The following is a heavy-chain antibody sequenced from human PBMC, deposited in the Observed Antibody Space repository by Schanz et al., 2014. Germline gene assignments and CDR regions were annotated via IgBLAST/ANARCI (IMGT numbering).Heavy chain of an antibody. CDR1: GFTFSSYA. CDR2: ISGSSRTI. CDR3: ARPPHDSSGYYPFDY. Sequence: EVQLVESGGGLVQPGGSLRLSCAASGFTFSSYAMSWVRQAPGKGLEWVSYISGSSRTIYYADSMKGRFTVSRDNAENALYLQMNSLRAEDTAVYYCARPPHDSSGYYPFDYWGQGTLVTVSS. V-gene: IGHV3-48*01. D-gene: IGHD3-22*01. J-gene: IGHJ4*02.